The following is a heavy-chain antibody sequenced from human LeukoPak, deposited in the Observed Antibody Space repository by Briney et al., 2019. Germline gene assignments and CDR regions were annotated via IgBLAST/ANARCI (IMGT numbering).Heavy chain of an antibody. CDR3: ARQKWEQQGRDYYFYGLDV. V-gene: IGHV4-4*02. D-gene: IGHD1-26*01. Sequence: SETLSLTCAVSAGSISSSNWWSWVRQSPVKGLEWIGEIYLYGTTNYNPSLKSRVTMSVDRSKNQFYLKLSSVTAAGTAVYYCARQKWEQQGRDYYFYGLDVWGPGTTVTVSS. CDR1: AGSISSSNW. J-gene: IGHJ6*02. CDR2: IYLYGTT.